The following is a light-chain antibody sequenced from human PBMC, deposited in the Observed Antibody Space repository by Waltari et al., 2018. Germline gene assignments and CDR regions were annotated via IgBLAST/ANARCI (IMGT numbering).Light chain of an antibody. CDR1: IGHYF. Sequence: QSVLTQPPSVSAAPGQKVTNIGHYFVSWYQQVPGTAPKLVIYDNHKRPSGIPDRFSGSKSGTSATLDISGLQTGDEADYYCGTWDGSLGAVVFGGGTKLAVL. V-gene: IGLV1-51*01. CDR2: DNH. CDR3: GTWDGSLGAVV. J-gene: IGLJ2*01.